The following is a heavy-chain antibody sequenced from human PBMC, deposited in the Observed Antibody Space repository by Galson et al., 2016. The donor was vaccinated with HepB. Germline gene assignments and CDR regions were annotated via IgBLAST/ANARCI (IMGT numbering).Heavy chain of an antibody. J-gene: IGHJ3*02. D-gene: IGHD6-13*01. CDR1: GFTFSSYG. V-gene: IGHV3-30*03. CDR2: ISYDGRNK. Sequence: SLRLSCAASGFTFSSYGMHWVRQAPGKGLERVAFISYDGRNKYYADSVKGRFTIPRDNAQNSLYLQLNSLRDGDTAVYYCARTYSSTWLDAFDIWGQGTMVTVSS. CDR3: ARTYSSTWLDAFDI.